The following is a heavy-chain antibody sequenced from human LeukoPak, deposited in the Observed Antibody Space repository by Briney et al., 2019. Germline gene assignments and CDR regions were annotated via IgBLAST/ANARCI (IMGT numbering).Heavy chain of an antibody. CDR2: ISYDGSNK. CDR1: GFTFSSYG. CDR3: AKDSTRYCSSTSCPPDV. V-gene: IGHV3-30*18. D-gene: IGHD2-2*01. Sequence: PGGSLRLSCAASGFTFSSYGMHWVRQAPGKGLEWVAVISYDGSNKYYADSVKGRFTIPRDNSKNTLYLQMNSLRAEDTAVYYCAKDSTRYCSSTSCPPDVWGQGTTVTVSS. J-gene: IGHJ6*02.